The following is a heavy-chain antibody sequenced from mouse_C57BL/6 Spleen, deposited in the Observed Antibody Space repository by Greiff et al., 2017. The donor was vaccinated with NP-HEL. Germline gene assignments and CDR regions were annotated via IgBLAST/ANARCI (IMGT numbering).Heavy chain of an antibody. V-gene: IGHV1-80*01. CDR1: GYAFSSYW. CDR3: ARSITTVVPFDY. J-gene: IGHJ2*01. CDR2: IYPGDGDT. D-gene: IGHD1-1*01. Sequence: VNVVESGAELVKPGASVKISCKASGYAFSSYWMNWVKQRPGKGLEWIGQIYPGDGDTNYNGKFKGKATLTADKSSSTAYMQLSSLTSEDSAVYFCARSITTVVPFDYWGQGTTLTVSS.